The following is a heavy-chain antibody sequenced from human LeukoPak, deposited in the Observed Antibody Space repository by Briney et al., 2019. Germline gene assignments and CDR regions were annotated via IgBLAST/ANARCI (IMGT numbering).Heavy chain of an antibody. V-gene: IGHV3-11*04. D-gene: IGHD6-13*01. J-gene: IGHJ4*02. Sequence: PGGSLRLSCAASGFTFSDYYMSWIRQAPGKGLEWVSYISSSGSTIYYADSVKGRFTISRDNAKNSLYLQMNSLRVEDTAVYYCVQQLGLQGGDYFDYWGQGTLVTVSS. CDR1: GFTFSDYY. CDR3: VQQLGLQGGDYFDY. CDR2: ISSSGSTI.